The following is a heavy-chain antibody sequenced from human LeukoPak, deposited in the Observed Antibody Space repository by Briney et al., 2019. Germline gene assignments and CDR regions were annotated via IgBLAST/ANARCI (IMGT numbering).Heavy chain of an antibody. J-gene: IGHJ5*02. CDR3: ARLGIVLTGYKNWFDP. D-gene: IGHD3-9*01. Sequence: NPSETLSLTCTVSGGSISSSSYYWGWIRQPPGKGLEWIGEINHSGSTNYNPSLKSRVTISVDTSKNQFSLKLSSVTAADTAVYYCARLGIVLTGYKNWFDPWGQGTLVTVSS. V-gene: IGHV4-39*07. CDR2: INHSGST. CDR1: GGSISSSSYY.